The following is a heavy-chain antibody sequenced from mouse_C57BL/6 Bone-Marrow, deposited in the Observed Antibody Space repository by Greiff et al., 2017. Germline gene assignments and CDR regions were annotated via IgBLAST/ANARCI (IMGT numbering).Heavy chain of an antibody. J-gene: IGHJ3*01. CDR3: ERGGVYYGYAC. CDR2: IDPSDSYT. Sequence: QVHVQQPGAELVMPGASVKMSCKASGYTFTSYWMHWVKQRPGQGLEWIGEIDPSDSYTNYNQKFKGKATLTVDKSSSTAYMQLSSLTSEDSAVYYCERGGVYYGYACGGRGTRVSVTA. D-gene: IGHD1-1*01. CDR1: GYTFTSYW. V-gene: IGHV1-69*01.